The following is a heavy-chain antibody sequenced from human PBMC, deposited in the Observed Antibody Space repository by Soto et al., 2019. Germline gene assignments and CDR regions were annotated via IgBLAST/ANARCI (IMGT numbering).Heavy chain of an antibody. CDR1: GFTFTNFG. CDR3: ARAPNVRSWPYYFDY. V-gene: IGHV3-30*04. Sequence: QVQLVESGGGVVQPGRSLRLSCAASGFTFTNFGLHWVRQAPDKGLEWVAVLLYNGYTQYYADSVKGRFTISGDNSKNTLYLQMASLQPEDTAVYSCARAPNVRSWPYYFDYWGLGTLVAVSS. D-gene: IGHD6-13*01. CDR2: LLYNGYTQ. J-gene: IGHJ4*02.